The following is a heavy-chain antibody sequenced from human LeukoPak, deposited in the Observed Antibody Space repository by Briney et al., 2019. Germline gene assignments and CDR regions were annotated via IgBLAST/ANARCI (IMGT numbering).Heavy chain of an antibody. J-gene: IGHJ3*01. CDR1: GFTFGEST. V-gene: IGHV3-49*03. CDR2: VRREANGGTP. Sequence: HPGGSLRLSCTTSGFTFGESTMTWFRQAPGKGLEWIGFVRREANGGTPEYAASLEGRFTISRDNYKSVAYLEMNSLKSEDTAVYFCARDSRESLMAPVNAFDVWGHGTMVTVSS. D-gene: IGHD5-24*01. CDR3: ARDSRESLMAPVNAFDV.